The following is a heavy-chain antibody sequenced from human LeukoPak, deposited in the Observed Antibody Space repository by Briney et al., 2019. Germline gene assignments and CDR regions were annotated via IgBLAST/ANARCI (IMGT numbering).Heavy chain of an antibody. Sequence: VSVKVSCKASGYTFSNFGISWVRQAPGQGLEWMGWISGNNDNPNYGQNFQGRFTVTSDSSTSTAYMELRNLRSDDTAVYYCARDGTSTDDYWGQGTLVTVSS. D-gene: IGHD2-2*01. V-gene: IGHV1-18*01. CDR2: ISGNNDNP. CDR3: ARDGTSTDDY. CDR1: GYTFSNFG. J-gene: IGHJ4*02.